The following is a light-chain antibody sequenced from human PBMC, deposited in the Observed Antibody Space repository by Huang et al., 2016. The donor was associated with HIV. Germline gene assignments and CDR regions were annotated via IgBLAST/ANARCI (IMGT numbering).Light chain of an antibody. Sequence: DIQMTQSRSTLSASVGDRVTITCRASQTISNYLAWYQQKPGKAPKLLIYKASSLERGVPSRFSGSGSGTEFTLTINSLQPEDCATYYCQQYNSYPWTFGQGTKVEIK. CDR1: QTISNY. CDR2: KAS. J-gene: IGKJ1*01. CDR3: QQYNSYPWT. V-gene: IGKV1-5*03.